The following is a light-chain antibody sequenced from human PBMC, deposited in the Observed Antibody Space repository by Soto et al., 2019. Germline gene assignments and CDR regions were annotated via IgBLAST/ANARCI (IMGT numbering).Light chain of an antibody. CDR1: QSVSGK. J-gene: IGKJ1*01. V-gene: IGKV3-15*01. Sequence: EIALTQSPATLSVSPGERPTLSCRASQSVSGKLAWYQQKPGQAPRLLIYGASTRATGIPARFSGSGSGTEFTLTISSLQPDDFATYYCQQYSSYSWTFGQGTKVDIK. CDR2: GAS. CDR3: QQYSSYSWT.